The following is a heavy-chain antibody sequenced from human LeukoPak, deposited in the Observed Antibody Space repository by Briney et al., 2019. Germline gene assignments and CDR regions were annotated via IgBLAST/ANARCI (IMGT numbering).Heavy chain of an antibody. J-gene: IGHJ6*03. CDR3: ARAKPGDYYYYYYMDV. Sequence: GASVKVSCKASGYIFTSYYMHWVRQAPGQGLEWMGVINPSGGSTSYAQKFQGRVTMTRDTSTSTVYMELSSLRSEDTAVYYCARAKPGDYYYYYYMDVWGKGTTVTVSS. D-gene: IGHD7-27*01. CDR2: INPSGGST. V-gene: IGHV1-46*01. CDR1: GYIFTSYY.